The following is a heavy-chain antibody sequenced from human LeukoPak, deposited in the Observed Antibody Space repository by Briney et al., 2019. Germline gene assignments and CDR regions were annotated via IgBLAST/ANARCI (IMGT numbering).Heavy chain of an antibody. Sequence: PGRSLRLSCAASGFTFSSYGMHWVRQAPGKGLEWVAVILYDGSNKYYESSVKGRFTNSRDNSKNTLYLQMNSLRAEDTAVYFCAKDWQLVDYWGQGTLVTVSS. CDR2: ILYDGSNK. J-gene: IGHJ4*02. CDR1: GFTFSSYG. V-gene: IGHV3-30*18. D-gene: IGHD1-1*01. CDR3: AKDWQLVDY.